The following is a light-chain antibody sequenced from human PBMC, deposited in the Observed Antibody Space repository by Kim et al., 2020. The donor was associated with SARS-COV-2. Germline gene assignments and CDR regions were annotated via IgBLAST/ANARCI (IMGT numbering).Light chain of an antibody. J-gene: IGLJ1*01. CDR3: SSYTSSSTYV. CDR1: SSDVGGYNS. CDR2: DVS. V-gene: IGLV2-14*01. Sequence: QSALTQPASVSGSPGQSITISCTGTSSDVGGYNSVSWYQQHPGKAPKLMIYDVSKRPSGVSNRFSGSKSGNTASLTISGLQAEDEADYYCSSYTSSSTYVFATGTKV.